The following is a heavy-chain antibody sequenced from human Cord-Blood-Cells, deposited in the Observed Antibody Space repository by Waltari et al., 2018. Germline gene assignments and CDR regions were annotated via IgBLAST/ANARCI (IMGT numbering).Heavy chain of an antibody. Sequence: EVQLVESGGGLVQPGGSLRPSCAASGFTFSSYAMSWVRQAPGKGLEWVSAISGSGGSTYYADSVKGRFTISRDNSKNTLYLQMNSLRAEDTAVYYCAKLGGVGATFLDAFDIWGQGTMVTVSS. CDR2: ISGSGGST. CDR3: AKLGGVGATFLDAFDI. D-gene: IGHD1-26*01. J-gene: IGHJ3*02. V-gene: IGHV3-23*04. CDR1: GFTFSSYA.